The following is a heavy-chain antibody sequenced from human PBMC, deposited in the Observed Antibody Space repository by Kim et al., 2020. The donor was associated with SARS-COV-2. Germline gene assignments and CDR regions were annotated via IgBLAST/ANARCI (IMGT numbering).Heavy chain of an antibody. CDR3: AKSLQVGGSLLGDDY. D-gene: IGHD6-19*01. V-gene: IGHV3-23*01. J-gene: IGHJ4*02. Sequence: DSVKGRFTISRDNSKNTLYLQMNSLRAEDTAVYYCAKSLQVGGSLLGDDYWGQGTLVTVSS.